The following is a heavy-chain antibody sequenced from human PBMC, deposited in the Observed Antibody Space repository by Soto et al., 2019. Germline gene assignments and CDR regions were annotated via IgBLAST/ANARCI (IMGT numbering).Heavy chain of an antibody. V-gene: IGHV5-10-1*01. CDR3: ARQKWAEALDI. D-gene: IGHD1-26*01. J-gene: IGHJ3*02. Sequence: GESLKISCKGSGYIFSDYWISWVRQEPGKGLEWLGRIGPTDSYKDYSPSFPGHVTMSVDKSIRTAYLEWSSLKASDSAMYYCARQKWAEALDIWGQGTTVTVSS. CDR1: GYIFSDYW. CDR2: IGPTDSYK.